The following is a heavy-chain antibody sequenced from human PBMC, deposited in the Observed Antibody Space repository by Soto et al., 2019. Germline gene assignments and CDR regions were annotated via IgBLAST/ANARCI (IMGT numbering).Heavy chain of an antibody. D-gene: IGHD6-13*01. J-gene: IGHJ4*02. CDR1: GYTFTSYD. CDR2: MNPNSGNT. Sequence: QVQLVQSGAEVKKPGASVKVSCKASGYTFTSYDINWVRQATGQGLEWVGWMNPNSGNTGYAQKFQGRVTMTRNTSISTAYMELSSLRSEDTAVYYCARMATIAAAGPLGYWGQGTLVTVSS. CDR3: ARMATIAAAGPLGY. V-gene: IGHV1-8*01.